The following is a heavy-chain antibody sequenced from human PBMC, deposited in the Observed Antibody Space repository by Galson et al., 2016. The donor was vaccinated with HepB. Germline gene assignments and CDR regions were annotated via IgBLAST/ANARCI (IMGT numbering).Heavy chain of an antibody. J-gene: IGHJ1*01. CDR1: GGSFSGYY. CDR2: VNPRGST. V-gene: IGHV4-34*01. D-gene: IGHD3-10*01. CDR3: ARGEIYYFYGSGSYRPLPTR. Sequence: SETLSLTCAVSGGSFSGYYWTWIRQPPGKGLEWIGEVNPRGSTNYNPSLKSRAAISVDSSKNQFSLNLSSVTAADTAVYYCARGEIYYFYGSGSYRPLPTRWGPGTLITVSS.